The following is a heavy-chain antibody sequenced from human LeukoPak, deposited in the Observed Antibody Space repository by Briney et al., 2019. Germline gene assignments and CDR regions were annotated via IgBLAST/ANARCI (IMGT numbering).Heavy chain of an antibody. CDR2: IYSGGST. Sequence: GGSLRLSCAASGFTVSSNYMSWVRQAPGKGLEWVSVIYSGGSTYYADSVKGRFTISRDNSKNTLYLQMNSLRAEDTAVYYCARDPVTDSSSWYVPNWFDPWGQGTLVTVSS. CDR1: GFTVSSNY. V-gene: IGHV3-66*01. J-gene: IGHJ5*02. CDR3: ARDPVTDSSSWYVPNWFDP. D-gene: IGHD6-13*01.